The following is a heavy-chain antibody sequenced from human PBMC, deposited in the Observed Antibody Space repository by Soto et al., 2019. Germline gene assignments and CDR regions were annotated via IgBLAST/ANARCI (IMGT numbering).Heavy chain of an antibody. J-gene: IGHJ4*02. D-gene: IGHD3-22*01. CDR2: LNAINGDT. CDR1: GYTFGRDG. Sequence: ASVKVSCKGSGYTFGRDGMPWVRQAPGQGLEWLAWLNAINGDTKYSQRFPGRLTVSRDTSANTAYLQLSSLRFEDTAVYYCARSRGYFLPLDGWGQGTLVTVSS. CDR3: ARSRGYFLPLDG. V-gene: IGHV1-3*01.